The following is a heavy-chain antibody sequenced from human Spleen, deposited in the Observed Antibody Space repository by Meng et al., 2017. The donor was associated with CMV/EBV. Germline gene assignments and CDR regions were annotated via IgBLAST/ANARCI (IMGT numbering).Heavy chain of an antibody. J-gene: IGHJ6*02. Sequence: ASVKVSCKASGYTFTGYYMHWVRQAPGQGLEWMGWINPNSGGTNYAQKFQGRVTMTRDTSISTAYMELSRLRSDDTAMYYCAAYYGDYPYYYYYGMDVWGQGTTVTVSS. CDR2: INPNSGGT. V-gene: IGHV1-2*02. CDR1: GYTFTGYY. CDR3: AAYYGDYPYYYYYGMDV. D-gene: IGHD4-17*01.